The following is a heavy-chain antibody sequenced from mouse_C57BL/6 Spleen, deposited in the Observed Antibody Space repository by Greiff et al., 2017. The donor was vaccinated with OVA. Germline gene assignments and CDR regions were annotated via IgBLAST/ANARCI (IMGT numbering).Heavy chain of an antibody. J-gene: IGHJ3*01. CDR2: IAPSDSYT. Sequence: QVQLQQPGAELVMPGASVKLSCKASGYTFTSYWMHWVKQRPGQGLEWIGEIAPSDSYTHYNQKFKGKSTLTVDKSSSTAYMQLSSLTSEDSAVYYCARSWLLGFAYWGQGTLVTVSA. V-gene: IGHV1-69*01. CDR1: GYTFTSYW. CDR3: ARSWLLGFAY. D-gene: IGHD2-3*01.